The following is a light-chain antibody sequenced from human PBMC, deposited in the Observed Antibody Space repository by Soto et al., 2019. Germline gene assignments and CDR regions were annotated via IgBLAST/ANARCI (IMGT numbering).Light chain of an antibody. CDR2: GTT. CDR3: QVWDTTNPVI. V-gene: IGLV1-40*01. Sequence: QSVLTQPPSVSGAPGQRVTISCTGTSSNIGAGYDVHWYQQLPGTAPKLLMHGTTNRPSGVPDRFSGSKSGNTATLTTSRVEAGDEADYYCQVWDTTNPVIFGGGTKLTVL. J-gene: IGLJ2*01. CDR1: SSNIGAGYD.